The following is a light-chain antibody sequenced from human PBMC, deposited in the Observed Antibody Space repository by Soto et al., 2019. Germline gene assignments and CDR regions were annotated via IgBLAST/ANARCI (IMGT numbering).Light chain of an antibody. CDR2: WAS. J-gene: IGKJ1*01. CDR1: QSVFYSPNNKNY. V-gene: IGKV4-1*01. Sequence: DIVMTQSPDSLAVSLGERATINCKSSQSVFYSPNNKNYLAWYQQKPGQPPKLLIYWASTRQSGVPDRFIGSGSGTDFTLTISSLQAEDVAVYYCKQNYGTHRTFGQGTEVQIK. CDR3: KQNYGTHRT.